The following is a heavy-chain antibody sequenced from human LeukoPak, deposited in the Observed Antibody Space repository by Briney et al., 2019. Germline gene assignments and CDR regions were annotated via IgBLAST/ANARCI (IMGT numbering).Heavy chain of an antibody. CDR2: IYTSGST. J-gene: IGHJ6*03. D-gene: IGHD2-2*01. Sequence: SETLSLTCSVSGDSISNYYWSWIRQPAGKELEWIGRIYTSGSTSYNPSLKSRVTISVDKSKNQFSLKLSSVTAADTAVYYCARSIVVVPATRVTYYMDVWGKGTTVTVSS. V-gene: IGHV4-4*07. CDR3: ARSIVVVPATRVTYYMDV. CDR1: GDSISNYY.